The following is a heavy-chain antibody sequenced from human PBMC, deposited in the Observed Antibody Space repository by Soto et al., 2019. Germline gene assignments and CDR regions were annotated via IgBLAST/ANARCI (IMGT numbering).Heavy chain of an antibody. CDR3: ARESGWGNYYDSSGYYYLDY. CDR2: INHSGST. D-gene: IGHD3-22*01. J-gene: IGHJ4*02. Sequence: QVQLQQWGAGLLKPSETLSLTCAVYGGSFSGYYWSWIRQPPGKGLEWIGEINHSGSTNYNPSLKSRVTISVDTSKNQFSLKLSSVTAADTAVYYCARESGWGNYYDSSGYYYLDYWGQGTLVTVSS. CDR1: GGSFSGYY. V-gene: IGHV4-34*01.